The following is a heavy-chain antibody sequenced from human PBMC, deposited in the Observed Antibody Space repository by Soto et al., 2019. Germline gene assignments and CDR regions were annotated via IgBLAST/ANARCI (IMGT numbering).Heavy chain of an antibody. CDR1: GFTFSSYS. V-gene: IGHV3-21*01. CDR2: ISSSSSYI. D-gene: IGHD3-9*01. CDR3: ARDYIRYYDILTGYYPTPYGMDV. J-gene: IGHJ6*02. Sequence: PGGSLRLSCAASGFTFSSYSMNWVRQAPGKGLEWVSSISSSSSYIYYADSVKGRFTISRDNAKNSLYLQMNSLRAEDTAVYYCARDYIRYYDILTGYYPTPYGMDVWGQGTTVTVSS.